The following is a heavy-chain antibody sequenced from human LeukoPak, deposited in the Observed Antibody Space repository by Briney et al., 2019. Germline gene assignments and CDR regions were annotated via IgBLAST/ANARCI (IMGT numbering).Heavy chain of an antibody. CDR2: ITGGGST. CDR1: GFTSSSYA. D-gene: IGHD3-22*01. CDR3: ARDSKYYASSAYYDAFDI. J-gene: IGHJ3*02. Sequence: QPGGSLRLSCAASGFTSSSYAMSWVRQAPGKGLEWVSAITGGGSTYYADSVKGRFTISRDNAKNSLYLQMNSLRAEDTAVYYCARDSKYYASSAYYDAFDIWGQGTMVTVSS. V-gene: IGHV3-23*01.